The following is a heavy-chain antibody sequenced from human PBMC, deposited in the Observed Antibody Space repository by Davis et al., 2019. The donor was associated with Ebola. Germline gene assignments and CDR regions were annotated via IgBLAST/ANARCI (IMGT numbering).Heavy chain of an antibody. D-gene: IGHD3-10*01. J-gene: IGHJ4*02. CDR1: GGSFSGYY. CDR3: ARHSSAGEIDY. V-gene: IGHV4-34*01. Sequence: PSETLSLTCAVYGGSFSGYYWSWIRQPPGKGLEWIGEINHSGSTNYNPSLKSRVTISVDTSKNQFSPKLSSVTAADTAVYYCARHSSAGEIDYWGQGTLVTVSS. CDR2: INHSGST.